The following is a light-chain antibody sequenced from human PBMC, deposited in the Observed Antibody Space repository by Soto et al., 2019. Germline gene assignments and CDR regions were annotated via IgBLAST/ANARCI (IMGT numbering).Light chain of an antibody. CDR2: WAY. CDR1: QSVIYSSNNKNY. J-gene: IGKJ1*01. V-gene: IGKV4-1*01. Sequence: DIVMTQSPDSLAVSLGERATINCKSSQSVIYSSNNKNYLAWYQQKPGQPPKLLIYWAYTRESGVPDRFIGSGSVKDFTLTISSLQAEDVAVYYCDQYYSSRTWTFGQGTKVEIK. CDR3: DQYYSSRTWT.